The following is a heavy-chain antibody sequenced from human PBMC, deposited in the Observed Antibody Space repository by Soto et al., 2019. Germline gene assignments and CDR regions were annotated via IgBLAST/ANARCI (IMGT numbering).Heavy chain of an antibody. D-gene: IGHD1-1*01. CDR2: ISAHNGNT. V-gene: IGHV1-18*01. J-gene: IGHJ4*02. CDR1: GYTFTSYG. CDR3: ARGRYGDY. Sequence: QVHLVQSGAEVKKPGDPVNVSCKGSGYTFTSYGITWVRQAPGQGLEWMGWISAHNGNTNYAQKLQGRVTVTRDTSTSTAYMELRSLRSDDTAVYYCARGRYGDYWGQGALVTVSS.